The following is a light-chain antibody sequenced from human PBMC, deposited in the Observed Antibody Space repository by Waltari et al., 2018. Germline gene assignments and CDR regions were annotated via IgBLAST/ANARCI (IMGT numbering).Light chain of an antibody. J-gene: IGKJ4*01. Sequence: EIVLTQSPATLSLSPGERATLPCRASQSITNYLAWYQQKRGQAPGLLISDPSNRATGIQARFSGSGSGTDFTLTISGIEPEDFAVYYCQQRSNWPLLTFGGGTKVEIK. V-gene: IGKV3-11*01. CDR2: DPS. CDR1: QSITNY. CDR3: QQRSNWPLLT.